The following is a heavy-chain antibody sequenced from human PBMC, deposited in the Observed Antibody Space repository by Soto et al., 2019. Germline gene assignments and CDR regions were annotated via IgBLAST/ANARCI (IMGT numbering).Heavy chain of an antibody. Sequence: EVQLLESGEGFVQPGGSLRLSCAASGFTFSSYAMSWVRQAPGKGLEWVSALSGSGGSTYYADSVKGRFTISRDNSKNTLYLPLNSLRAEDTAVYYCAIGGDGISHNRLWYYYGMDVWGQGTTVTVSS. D-gene: IGHD2-15*01. V-gene: IGHV3-23*01. CDR2: LSGSGGST. CDR3: AIGGDGISHNRLWYYYGMDV. J-gene: IGHJ6*02. CDR1: GFTFSSYA.